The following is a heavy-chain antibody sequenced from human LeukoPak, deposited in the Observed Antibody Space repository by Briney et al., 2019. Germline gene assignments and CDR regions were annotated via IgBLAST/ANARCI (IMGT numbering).Heavy chain of an antibody. J-gene: IGHJ5*01. D-gene: IGHD3-10*01. CDR1: GYTFTSYG. CDR3: ARVGITMVRGVTDWFDY. V-gene: IGHV1-18*01. Sequence: ASVKVSCKASGYTFTSYGISWVRQAPGQGLEWMGWISAYNGNTNYAQKLQGRVTMTTDTSTSTAYMELRSLRSDDTAVYYCARVGITMVRGVTDWFDYWGQGTLVTVSS. CDR2: ISAYNGNT.